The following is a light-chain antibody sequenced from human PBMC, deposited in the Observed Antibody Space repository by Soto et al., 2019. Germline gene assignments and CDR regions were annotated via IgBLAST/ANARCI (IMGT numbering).Light chain of an antibody. J-gene: IGLJ1*01. V-gene: IGLV2-14*03. CDR3: SSFTCSMTNV. CDR1: SSDIGRYDY. Sequence: QSALTQPASVSGSPGQAITISCTGSSSDIGRYDYVSWYQQHTGKAPTFIIHDVFRRPSGVSNRFSGSKSGNTASLTISGLQPEDEADYFCSSFTCSMTNVFGSGTKVTVL. CDR2: DVF.